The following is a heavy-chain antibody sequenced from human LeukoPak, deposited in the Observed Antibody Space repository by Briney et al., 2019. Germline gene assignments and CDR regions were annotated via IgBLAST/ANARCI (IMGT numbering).Heavy chain of an antibody. J-gene: IGHJ6*02. D-gene: IGHD3-10*01. CDR2: ISASGGST. Sequence: PGGSLRLSCAASGFTFSSYAMSWVRQAPGKGLEWVSAISASGGSTKYADAVKSRFTISRDNSKNTLYLQMNSLRAEDTAVYYCAKGKDGSGFYYYGMDVWGQGTTVTVSS. V-gene: IGHV3-23*01. CDR1: GFTFSSYA. CDR3: AKGKDGSGFYYYGMDV.